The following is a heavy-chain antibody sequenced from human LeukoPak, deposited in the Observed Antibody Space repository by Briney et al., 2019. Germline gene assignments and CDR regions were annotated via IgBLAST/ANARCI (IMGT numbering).Heavy chain of an antibody. V-gene: IGHV4-34*01. CDR3: ARQATGGGLGWFDP. D-gene: IGHD2-8*02. CDR2: INHSGST. J-gene: IGHJ5*02. CDR1: GGSFSGYY. Sequence: SETLSLTCAVYGGSFSGYYWSWIRQPPGKGLKWIGEINHSGSTNYNPSLKSRVTISVDTSKNQFSLKLSSVTAADTAVCYCARQATGGGLGWFDPWGQGTLVTVSS.